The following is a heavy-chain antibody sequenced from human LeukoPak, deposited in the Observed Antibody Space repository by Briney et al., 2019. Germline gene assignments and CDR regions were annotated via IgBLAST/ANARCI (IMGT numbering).Heavy chain of an antibody. D-gene: IGHD3-9*01. V-gene: IGHV3-21*01. CDR1: GFTFNNYA. CDR2: ISSSSSYI. Sequence: GGSLRLSCETSGFTFNNYAVSWVRQAPGKGLEWVSSISSSSSYIYYADSVKGRFTISRDNAKNSLYLQMNSLRAEDTAVYYCARDPSTYYDILTGSDTLDYWGQGTLVTVSS. J-gene: IGHJ4*02. CDR3: ARDPSTYYDILTGSDTLDY.